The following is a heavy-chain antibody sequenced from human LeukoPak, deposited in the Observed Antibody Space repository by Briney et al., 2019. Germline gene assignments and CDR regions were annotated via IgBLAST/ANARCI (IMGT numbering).Heavy chain of an antibody. CDR2: ITYSGATT. J-gene: IGHJ4*02. CDR3: AKAVAVALDY. V-gene: IGHV3-23*01. D-gene: IGHD6-19*01. Sequence: PGGSLGLSCAASGFTFSSFDMSWVRQAPGKGLEWVSAITYSGATTNYADSVKGRFTISRDNSKNTLFLQMNSLRAEDTAVYYCAKAVAVALDYWGQGTLVTVSS. CDR1: GFTFSSFD.